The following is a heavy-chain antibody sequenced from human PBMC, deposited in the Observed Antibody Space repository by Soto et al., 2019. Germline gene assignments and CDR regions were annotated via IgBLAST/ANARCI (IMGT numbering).Heavy chain of an antibody. CDR1: GFTFSSYA. CDR3: ARGQGGTYYYYGMDV. V-gene: IGHV3-30-3*01. J-gene: IGHJ6*02. Sequence: LRLSFAASGFTFSSYAMHWVRQAPGKGLEWVAVISYDGSNKYYADSVKGRFTISRDNSKNTLYLQMNSLRAGDTAVYYCARGQGGTYYYYGMDVWGQGTRVTVSS. D-gene: IGHD3-16*01. CDR2: ISYDGSNK.